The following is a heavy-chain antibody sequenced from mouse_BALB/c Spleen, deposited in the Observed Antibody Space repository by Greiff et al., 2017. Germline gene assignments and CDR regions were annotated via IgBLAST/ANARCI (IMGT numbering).Heavy chain of an antibody. CDR1: GFTFSNYW. J-gene: IGHJ3*01. Sequence: EVMLVESGGGLVQPGGSMKLSCVASGFTFSNYWMNWVRQSPEKGLEWVAEIRLKSNNYATHYAESVKGRFTISRDDSKSSVYLQMNNLRAEDTGIYYCTRVGFAYWGQGTLVTVSA. CDR2: IRLKSNNYAT. CDR3: TRVGFAY. D-gene: IGHD1-1*01. V-gene: IGHV6-6*02.